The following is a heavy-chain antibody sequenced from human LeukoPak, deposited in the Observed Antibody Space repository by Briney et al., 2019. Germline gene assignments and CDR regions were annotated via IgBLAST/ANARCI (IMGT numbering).Heavy chain of an antibody. D-gene: IGHD6-13*01. Sequence: SQTLSLTCAISGDSVSSNNAAWNWIRQSPSRGLEWLGRTYYRSKWYSDYAVSVKSRIAINPDTSKNQFPLRLNSVTPEDTAVYFCAREIPAENWFDPWGQGTLVTVSS. CDR3: AREIPAENWFDP. CDR2: TYYRSKWYS. CDR1: GDSVSSNNAA. J-gene: IGHJ5*02. V-gene: IGHV6-1*01.